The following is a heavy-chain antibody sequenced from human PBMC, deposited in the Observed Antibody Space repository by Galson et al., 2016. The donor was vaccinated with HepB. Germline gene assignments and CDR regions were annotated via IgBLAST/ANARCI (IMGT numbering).Heavy chain of an antibody. CDR1: GFTFNRYG. V-gene: IGHV3-23*01. CDR2: ISRSGDST. CDR3: ARVSPVDYYYYMDV. Sequence: SLRLSCAASGFTFNRYGMTWVRQAPGKGLECVSSISRSGDSTDYADSVKGRFTISRDNSRNTLSLQMNSLRAEDTAVYYCARVSPVDYYYYMDVWGRGTTVTVS. J-gene: IGHJ6*03.